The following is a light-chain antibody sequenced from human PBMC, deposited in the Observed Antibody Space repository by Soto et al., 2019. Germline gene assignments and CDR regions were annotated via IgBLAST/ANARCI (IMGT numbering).Light chain of an antibody. CDR1: QSVSSSY. CDR3: QQYGSSRGT. CDR2: GAS. Sequence: IVLTQSPGTLSLSPGERATLSCRTSQSVSSSYLAWYQQKPGQAPRLLIYGASSRATGIPDRFSGSGYGTGFSLSISCLEPEYFLLYFCQQYGSSRGTFGQGTKVDIK. V-gene: IGKV3-20*01. J-gene: IGKJ1*01.